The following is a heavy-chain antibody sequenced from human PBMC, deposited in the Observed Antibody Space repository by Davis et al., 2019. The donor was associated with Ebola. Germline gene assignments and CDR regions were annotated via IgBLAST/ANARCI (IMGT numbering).Heavy chain of an antibody. CDR3: VRLGDTAAWYRAY. CDR1: GFTFSHYG. V-gene: IGHV3-7*01. D-gene: IGHD5-18*01. CDR2: IKQDGSEK. J-gene: IGHJ4*02. Sequence: GESLKISCAASGFTFSHYGMHWVRQAPGKGLEWVANIKQDGSEKYYVDSVKGRFTISRDNAKNTLYLQMNSLRGDDTAVYYCVRLGDTAAWYRAYWGQGTLVTVSS.